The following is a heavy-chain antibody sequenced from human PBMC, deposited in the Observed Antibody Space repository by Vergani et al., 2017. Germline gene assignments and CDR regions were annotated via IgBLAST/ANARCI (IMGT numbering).Heavy chain of an antibody. CDR2: LSASDRRT. V-gene: IGHV3-23*01. J-gene: IGHJ2*01. CDR3: VKDNDYDADGPFDL. Sequence: EVQLLESGGDLVRPGGSLRLSCAASGFTFIMHAMSWVRQAPGKGLEWVSTLSASDRRTHYADSVKGRFTISRDNAKKAVFLQMNNLRHEDTALYFCVKDNDYDADGPFDLWGRGTLVTVSS. D-gene: IGHD3-16*01. CDR1: GFTFIMHA.